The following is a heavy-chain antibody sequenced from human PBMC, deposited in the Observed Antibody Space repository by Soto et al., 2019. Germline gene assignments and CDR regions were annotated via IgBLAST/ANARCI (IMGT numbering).Heavy chain of an antibody. J-gene: IGHJ4*02. CDR2: IYYSGST. V-gene: IGHV4-31*03. CDR1: GGSISSGGYY. D-gene: IGHD2-2*01. CDR3: ARASDIVVVPAAPSFDY. Sequence: LSLTCTVSGGSISSGGYYWSWIRQHPGKGLEWIGYIYYSGSTYYNPTLKSRVTISVDTSKNQFSLKLSSVTAADTAVYYCARASDIVVVPAAPSFDYWGQGTLVTVSS.